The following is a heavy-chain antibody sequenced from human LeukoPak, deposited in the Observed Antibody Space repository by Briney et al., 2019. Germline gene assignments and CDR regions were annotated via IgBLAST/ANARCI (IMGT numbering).Heavy chain of an antibody. Sequence: GGSLRLSCAASGFTFSSYGMHWVRQAPGKGLEWVAVISYDGSNKYYADSVKGRFTISRDNSKNTLYLQMNSLRAEDTAVYYCVKDSLRFLEWLSSGPYGMDVWGQGTTVTVSS. D-gene: IGHD3-3*01. J-gene: IGHJ6*02. CDR3: VKDSLRFLEWLSSGPYGMDV. CDR2: ISYDGSNK. V-gene: IGHV3-30*18. CDR1: GFTFSSYG.